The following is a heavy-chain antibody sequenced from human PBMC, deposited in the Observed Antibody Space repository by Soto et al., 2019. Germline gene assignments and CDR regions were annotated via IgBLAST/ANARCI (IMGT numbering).Heavy chain of an antibody. CDR1: GFTFSSYG. CDR3: ANILDYYSSGSYLDN. J-gene: IGHJ4*02. V-gene: IGHV3-30*18. D-gene: IGHD3-10*01. CDR2: ISYDGSNK. Sequence: QVQLVESGGGVVQPGRSLRLSCAASGFTFSSYGMHWVRQAPGKGLEWVAVISYDGSNKYYADSVKGRFTISRDNSKNTLFLQMNSLRAEDTAVYYCANILDYYSSGSYLDNWGQGTLVTVSS.